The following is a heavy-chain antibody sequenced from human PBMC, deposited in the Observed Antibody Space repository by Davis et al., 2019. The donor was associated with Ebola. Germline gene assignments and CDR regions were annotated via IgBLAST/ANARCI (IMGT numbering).Heavy chain of an antibody. CDR2: ISYDGSNK. CDR1: GFTFSSYA. Sequence: GGSLRLSCAASGFTFSSYAMHWVRQAPGKGLEWVAVISYDGSNKYYADSVKGRFTISRDNSKNTLYLQMNSLRPEDTAVYYCATELGADWVLMFVAFDIWGQGTMVTVSS. CDR3: ATELGADWVLMFVAFDI. V-gene: IGHV3-30*04. D-gene: IGHD3-10*02. J-gene: IGHJ3*02.